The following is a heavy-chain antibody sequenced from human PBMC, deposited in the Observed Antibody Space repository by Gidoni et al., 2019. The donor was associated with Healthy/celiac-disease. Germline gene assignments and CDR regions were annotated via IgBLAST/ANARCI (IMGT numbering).Heavy chain of an antibody. D-gene: IGHD3-16*01. V-gene: IGHV5-51*03. CDR3: ARRKALGEVKGAFDI. J-gene: IGHJ3*02. CDR1: GYSFTSYW. Sequence: EVQLVHSGAEVNKPRESLKISCKGYGYSFTSYWHGWVRQMHGKGLEWMGIIYPADSDTSYSPSFQGQVTISADKSISTAYLQWSSLKASDTAMYYCARRKALGEVKGAFDIWGQGTMVTVSS. CDR2: IYPADSDT.